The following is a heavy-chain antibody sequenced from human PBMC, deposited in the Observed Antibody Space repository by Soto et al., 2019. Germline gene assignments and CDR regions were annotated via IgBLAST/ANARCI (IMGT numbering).Heavy chain of an antibody. CDR2: IYYSGRT. CDR3: ARRTYYYDSSGYYYGMDV. D-gene: IGHD3-22*01. V-gene: IGHV4-39*01. J-gene: IGHJ6*02. Sequence: QLQLQESGPGLVKPSETLSLTCTVSGGSISSSSYYWGWIRQPPGKGLEWIGSIYYSGRTYYNPSLKSPVTLAFDTAKNQFSRRQSSVTAADTAVYYCARRTYYYDSSGYYYGMDVWGQGTTVTVSS. CDR1: GGSISSSSYY.